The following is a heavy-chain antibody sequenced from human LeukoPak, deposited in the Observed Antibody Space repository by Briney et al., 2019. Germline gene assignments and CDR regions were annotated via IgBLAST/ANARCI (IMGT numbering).Heavy chain of an antibody. CDR1: GFTFSSYW. V-gene: IGHV3-7*01. Sequence: PGGSLRLSCAASGFTFSSYWMSWVRQAPGKGLEWVANTKQDGGEKYYVDSVKGRFTISRDNAKNSLYLQMNSLRAEDTAVYYCASRLYSTYYYYYMDVWGKGTTVTVSS. CDR3: ASRLYSTYYYYYMDV. J-gene: IGHJ6*03. CDR2: TKQDGGEK. D-gene: IGHD5-18*01.